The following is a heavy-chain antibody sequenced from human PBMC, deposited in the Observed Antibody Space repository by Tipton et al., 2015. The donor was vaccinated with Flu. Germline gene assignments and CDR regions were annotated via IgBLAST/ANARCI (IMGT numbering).Heavy chain of an antibody. J-gene: IGHJ6*02. V-gene: IGHV4-4*07. CDR1: GGSISSHY. D-gene: IGHD7-27*01. Sequence: TLSLTCSVSGGSISSHYWSWIRRPAGKGLEWIGRISASGSTNYSPSLKRRVTMSIHASRNQISLTLSSLTAADTAVYYCARDQCNWGPCDYYYGMDVWGPGTTVTVSS. CDR3: ARDQCNWGPCDYYYGMDV. CDR2: ISASGST.